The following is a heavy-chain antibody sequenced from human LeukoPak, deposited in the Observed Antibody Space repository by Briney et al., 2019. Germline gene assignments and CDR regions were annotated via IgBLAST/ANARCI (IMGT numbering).Heavy chain of an antibody. Sequence: NRGESLKISCKGSGYSFSTYWSGWVRPMPGKGREGMGITHPGDSYTRYSLPFQGQVTISADKSPNTAYLQWSSRKASDTAMYYCARRQSYISRRIQYYYMDVWGEGTTVTVSS. CDR2: THPGDSYT. CDR3: ARRQSYISRRIQYYYMDV. CDR1: GYSFSTYW. V-gene: IGHV5-51*01. J-gene: IGHJ6*03. D-gene: IGHD3-10*01.